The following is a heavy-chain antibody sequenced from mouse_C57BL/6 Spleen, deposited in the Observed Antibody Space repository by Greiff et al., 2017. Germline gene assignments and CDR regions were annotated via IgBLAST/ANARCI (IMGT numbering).Heavy chain of an antibody. J-gene: IGHJ4*01. Sequence: QVQLQQPGAELVRPGSSVKLSCKASGYTFTSYWMDWVKQRPGQGLEWIGNIYPSDSETHYNQKFKDKATLTVDKSSSTAYMQLSSLTSEDSAVYYCARSGFGYYGCLYAMDYWGQGPSVTVSS. CDR2: IYPSDSET. CDR3: ARSGFGYYGCLYAMDY. CDR1: GYTFTSYW. V-gene: IGHV1-61*01. D-gene: IGHD1-1*01.